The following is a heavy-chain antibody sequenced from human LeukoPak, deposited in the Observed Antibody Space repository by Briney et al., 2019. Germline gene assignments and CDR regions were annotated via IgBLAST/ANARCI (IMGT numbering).Heavy chain of an antibody. Sequence: SETLSLTCTVSGGSISSYYWSWIRQPAGKGLEWIGRIYTSGSTNYNPSLKSRVTMSVDTSKNQFSLKLSSVTAADTAVYYCARGMAVAGVAGYYYYGMDVWGQGTTVTVSS. CDR2: IYTSGST. J-gene: IGHJ6*02. D-gene: IGHD6-19*01. CDR3: ARGMAVAGVAGYYYYGMDV. V-gene: IGHV4-4*07. CDR1: GGSISSYY.